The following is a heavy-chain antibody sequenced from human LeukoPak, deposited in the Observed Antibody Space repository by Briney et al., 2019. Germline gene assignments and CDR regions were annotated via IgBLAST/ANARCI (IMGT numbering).Heavy chain of an antibody. J-gene: IGHJ4*02. D-gene: IGHD3-22*01. CDR3: ARGKCSSGYYQCRTIYDY. CDR2: INHSGST. Sequence: ASETLSLTCAVYGGSFSGYYWSWIRQPPGKGLEWIGEINHSGSTNYNPSLKSRVTISVDTSKNQFSLKLSSVTAADTAVYYCARGKCSSGYYQCRTIYDYWGQGTLVTVSS. CDR1: GGSFSGYY. V-gene: IGHV4-34*01.